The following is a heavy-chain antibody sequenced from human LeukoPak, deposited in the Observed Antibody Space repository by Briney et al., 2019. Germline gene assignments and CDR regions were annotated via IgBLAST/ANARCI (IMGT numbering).Heavy chain of an antibody. V-gene: IGHV3-21*01. D-gene: IGHD5-18*01. J-gene: IGHJ4*02. Sequence: GGSLRLSCAASGFTFSSYSMNWVRQAPGQGLEWVSSISSSSSYIYYADSVKGRFTIPRDNAKNSLYLQMNSLRAEDTAVYYCARVGEGSYGFWGQGTLVTVSS. CDR2: ISSSSSYI. CDR1: GFTFSSYS. CDR3: ARVGEGSYGF.